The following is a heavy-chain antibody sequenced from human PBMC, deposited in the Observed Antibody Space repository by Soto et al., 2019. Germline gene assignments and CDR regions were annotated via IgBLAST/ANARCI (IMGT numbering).Heavy chain of an antibody. V-gene: IGHV1-69*13. CDR2: IIPIFGKA. Sequence: SVKVSCKASGGTFSSYAISWVRQAPGQGLEWMGGIIPIFGKANYAQKFQGRVTITADESTSTAYMELRSLRSDDTAVYYCARAYYGSRAGTFDIWGQGTMVTVSS. CDR3: ARAYYGSRAGTFDI. CDR1: GGTFSSYA. D-gene: IGHD3-10*01. J-gene: IGHJ3*02.